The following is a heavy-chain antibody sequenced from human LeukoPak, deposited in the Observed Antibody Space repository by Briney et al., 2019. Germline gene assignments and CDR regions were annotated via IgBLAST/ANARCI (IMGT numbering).Heavy chain of an antibody. CDR2: INSDGSST. Sequence: QTGGSLRLSCAASGFTFSSYWMHWVRQAPGKGLVWVSRINSDGSSTSYADSVKGRFTISRDNAKNTLYLQMNSLRAEDTAVYYCARDDLQYTFSQSDYYYYGMDVWGQGTTVTVSS. J-gene: IGHJ6*02. V-gene: IGHV3-74*01. CDR3: ARDDLQYTFSQSDYYYYGMDV. D-gene: IGHD4-4*01. CDR1: GFTFSSYW.